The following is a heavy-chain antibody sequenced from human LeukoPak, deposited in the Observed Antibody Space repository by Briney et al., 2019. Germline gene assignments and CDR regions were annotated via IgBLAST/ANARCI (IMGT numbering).Heavy chain of an antibody. Sequence: ASETLSLTCAVYGGSFSGYYWSWIRQPPGKGLEWIGEINHSGSTNYNPSLKSRVTMSVDTSENQFSLKLSSVTAADTAVYYCARDGGGSRLYYWGQGTLVTVSS. CDR2: INHSGST. CDR3: ARDGGGSRLYY. J-gene: IGHJ4*02. CDR1: GGSFSGYY. D-gene: IGHD1-26*01. V-gene: IGHV4-34*01.